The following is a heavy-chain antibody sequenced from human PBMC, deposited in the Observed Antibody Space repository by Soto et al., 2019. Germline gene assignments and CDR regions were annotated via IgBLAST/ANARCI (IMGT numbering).Heavy chain of an antibody. Sequence: GGSLRLCCVGSGFTFSTYSINWVRQAPGKGLEWVSSISSRSDIYYADSVKGRFTISRDNAKNSVSLQMNSLRAGDTTVYYCAREYTAWPLAYGLDVWGQGTTVTVSS. D-gene: IGHD2-2*02. J-gene: IGHJ6*02. CDR2: ISSRSDI. CDR1: GFTFSTYS. V-gene: IGHV3-21*01. CDR3: AREYTAWPLAYGLDV.